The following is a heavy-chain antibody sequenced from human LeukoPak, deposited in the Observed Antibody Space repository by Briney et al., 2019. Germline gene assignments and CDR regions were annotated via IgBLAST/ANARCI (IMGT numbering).Heavy chain of an antibody. CDR3: ARRFRYGDYGY. Sequence: SETLSLTCAVYGGSFSGYYWSWIRQPPGKGLEWIGEINHSGSTNYNPSLKSRVTISVDTSKNQFSLKLSSVTAADTAVYYCARRFRYGDYGYWGQGTLVTVSS. CDR1: GGSFSGYY. J-gene: IGHJ4*02. D-gene: IGHD4-17*01. V-gene: IGHV4-34*01. CDR2: INHSGST.